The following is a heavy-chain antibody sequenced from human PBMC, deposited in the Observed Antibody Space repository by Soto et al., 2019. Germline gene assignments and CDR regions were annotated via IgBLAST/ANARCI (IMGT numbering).Heavy chain of an antibody. D-gene: IGHD6-6*01. CDR1: GGSISSGGYY. J-gene: IGHJ5*02. Sequence: SETLSLTCTVSGGSISSGGYYWSWIRQHPGKGLEWIGYIYYSGSTYYNPSLKSRVTISVDTSKNQFSLKLSSVTAADTAVYYCERSIAARLSWFDPWGQGTLVTVSS. CDR3: ERSIAARLSWFDP. V-gene: IGHV4-31*03. CDR2: IYYSGST.